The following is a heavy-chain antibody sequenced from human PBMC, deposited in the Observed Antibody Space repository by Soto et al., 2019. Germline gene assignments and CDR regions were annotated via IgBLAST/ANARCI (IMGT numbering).Heavy chain of an antibody. CDR1: GFTFSSYA. V-gene: IGHV3-23*01. J-gene: IGHJ3*02. Sequence: LRLSCAASGFTFSSYAMSLVRQAPGKGLEWVSAISGSGGSTYYADSVKGRFTISRDNSKNTLYLQMNSLRAEDTAVYYCAKQKFRSDAFDIWGQGTMVTVSS. CDR2: ISGSGGST. CDR3: AKQKFRSDAFDI. D-gene: IGHD2-21*01.